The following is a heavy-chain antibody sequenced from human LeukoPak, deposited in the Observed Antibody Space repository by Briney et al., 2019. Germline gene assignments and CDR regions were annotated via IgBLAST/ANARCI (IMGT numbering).Heavy chain of an antibody. Sequence: ASVKLSCKTSGYTFTSCLIHWIRQAPGQGFEWVAKIHPGDGDRDYAQRFQGRVTMASDSSTTTVYMELTGLTSEDTAVYYCARDLFGAWTWDYWGQGTLTTVSS. CDR3: ARDLFGAWTWDY. J-gene: IGHJ4*02. D-gene: IGHD2-21*02. V-gene: IGHV1-46*01. CDR2: IHPGDGDR. CDR1: GYTFTSCL.